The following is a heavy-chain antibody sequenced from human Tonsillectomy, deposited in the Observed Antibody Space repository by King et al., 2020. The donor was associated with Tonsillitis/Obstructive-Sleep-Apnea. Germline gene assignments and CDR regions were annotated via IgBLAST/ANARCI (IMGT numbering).Heavy chain of an antibody. CDR2: ISSSGSTI. Sequence: DVQLVESGGGLVQPGGSLRLSCAASGFTFSSYEMNWVRQAPGKGLEWVSYISSSGSTIYYADSVKGRFTISRDNAKNSLYLQMNSLRAEDTAVYYCARVKWELLHAFDIWGQGTMVTVSS. V-gene: IGHV3-48*03. J-gene: IGHJ3*02. CDR3: ARVKWELLHAFDI. CDR1: GFTFSSYE. D-gene: IGHD1-26*01.